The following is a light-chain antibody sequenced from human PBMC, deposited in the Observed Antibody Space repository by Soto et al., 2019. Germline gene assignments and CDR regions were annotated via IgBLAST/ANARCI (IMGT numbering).Light chain of an antibody. CDR2: RAS. Sequence: EIVLTQSPGTLSLSPGERATLSCRASQSVSSNYVAWYQQKPGQTPKVLIYRASSRATGIPDRFSGSGSGTDFTLTISRLEPEDFAMYYCQQYGSSPLTFXGGTKVDIK. CDR3: QQYGSSPLT. V-gene: IGKV3-20*01. J-gene: IGKJ4*01. CDR1: QSVSSNY.